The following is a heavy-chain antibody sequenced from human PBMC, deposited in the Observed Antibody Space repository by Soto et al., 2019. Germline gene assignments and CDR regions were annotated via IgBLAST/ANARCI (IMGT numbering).Heavy chain of an antibody. J-gene: IGHJ4*02. CDR3: VGDQDVHAPMVHGNY. CDR2: ISSSKTT. Sequence: EVQLVESGGGLVQPGESLRLSCTASGITFSSYSMNWVRQATGKGLEWLSYISSSKTTYADSVKGRFTISRDNAKNSVYLQMNSLRDEDTAVYYCVGDQDVHAPMVHGNYWGRGTRVTVSS. D-gene: IGHD3-10*01. CDR1: GITFSSYS. V-gene: IGHV3-48*02.